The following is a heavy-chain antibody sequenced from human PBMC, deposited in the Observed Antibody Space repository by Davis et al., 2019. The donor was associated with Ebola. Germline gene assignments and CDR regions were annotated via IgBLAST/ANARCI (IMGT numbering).Heavy chain of an antibody. Sequence: PSETLSLTCGVYGASGTAYYWGWIRLPPGMGLEWLGELNHRGRAYYNPSLRNRVTMSVDTSKKYFSLKLTSVAAADTAMYYCARLHQIRDKDCFDFWGPGTWLPCP. CDR2: LNHRGRA. J-gene: IGHJ4*02. D-gene: IGHD2-2*01. CDR1: GASGTAYY. CDR3: ARLHQIRDKDCFDF. V-gene: IGHV4-34*01.